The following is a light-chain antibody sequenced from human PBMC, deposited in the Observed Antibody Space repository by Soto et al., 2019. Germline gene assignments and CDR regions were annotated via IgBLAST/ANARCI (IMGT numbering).Light chain of an antibody. CDR3: QHLNSYPIT. Sequence: DIQMTQSPSTLSASVGDRVTITCRASQSISSWLAWYQRKPGKAPKLLIDAAFVLQSGVPSRFSGSGSETEFTLTSSSLQPEDVVTYYCQHLNSYPITFGQGTRLEIK. CDR2: AAF. V-gene: IGKV1-5*01. J-gene: IGKJ5*01. CDR1: QSISSW.